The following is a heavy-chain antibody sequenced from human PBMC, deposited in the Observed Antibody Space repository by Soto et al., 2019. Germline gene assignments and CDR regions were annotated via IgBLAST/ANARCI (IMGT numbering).Heavy chain of an antibody. J-gene: IGHJ3*02. D-gene: IGHD3-22*01. CDR2: IYYSGST. V-gene: IGHV4-59*01. Sequence: TSETLSLTCTVSGGSISSYYWSLIRQPPGKGLEWIGYIYYSGSTNYNPSLKSRVTISVDTSKNQFSLKLSSVTAADTAVYYCAREGYYYDSSGYYFSAFDIWGQGTMVTVSS. CDR3: AREGYYYDSSGYYFSAFDI. CDR1: GGSISSYY.